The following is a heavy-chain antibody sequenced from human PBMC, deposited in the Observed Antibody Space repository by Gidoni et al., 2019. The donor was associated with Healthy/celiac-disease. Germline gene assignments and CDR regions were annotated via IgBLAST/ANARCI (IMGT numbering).Heavy chain of an antibody. CDR2: ISSSSSYI. V-gene: IGHV3-21*01. CDR1: GFTFSSYS. D-gene: IGHD6-19*01. J-gene: IGHJ1*01. Sequence: EVQLVESGGGLVKPGGSLRLSCAASGFTFSSYSMHWVRQAPGKGLEWVSSISSSSSYIYYADSVKGRFTISRDNAKNSLYLQMNSLRVEDTAVYYCARDLYSSGPPLQHWGQGTLVTVSS. CDR3: ARDLYSSGPPLQH.